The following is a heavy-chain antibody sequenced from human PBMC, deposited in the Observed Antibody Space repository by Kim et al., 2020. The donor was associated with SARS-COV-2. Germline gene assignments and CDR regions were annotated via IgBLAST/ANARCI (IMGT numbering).Heavy chain of an antibody. CDR2: INHSGST. CDR3: ARRRVVDY. Sequence: SETLSLTCAVYGGSFSGYYWSWIRQPPGKGLEWIGEINHSGSTNYNPSLKSRVTISVDTSKNQFSLKLSSVTAADTAVYYCARRRVVDYWGQGTLVTVSS. J-gene: IGHJ4*02. V-gene: IGHV4-34*01. CDR1: GGSFSGYY. D-gene: IGHD2-21*01.